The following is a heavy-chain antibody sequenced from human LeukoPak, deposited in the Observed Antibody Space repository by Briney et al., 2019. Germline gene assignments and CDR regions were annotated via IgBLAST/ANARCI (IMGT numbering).Heavy chain of an antibody. J-gene: IGHJ4*01. CDR1: GFIFSDYA. D-gene: IGHD1-26*01. CDR3: AKLNGWELAEYYLDY. Sequence: RPGESLRLSCAASGFIFSDYAMSWVRQAPGKGLEWLSGMSKSGDYTHDTESVKGRFTISRDNSKNTLYLQMSGLRAEDTAIYYCAKLNGWELAEYYLDYWGHGTLVTVSS. CDR2: MSKSGDYT. V-gene: IGHV3-23*01.